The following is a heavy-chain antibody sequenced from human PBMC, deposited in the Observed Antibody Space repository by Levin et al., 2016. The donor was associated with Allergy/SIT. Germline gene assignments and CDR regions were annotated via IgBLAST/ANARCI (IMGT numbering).Heavy chain of an antibody. CDR3: AKGIEGSCGGDCFSRVLHY. V-gene: IGHV3-23*01. J-gene: IGHJ4*02. CDR1: GFTFSSYA. CDR2: ISDSGGST. Sequence: GESLKISCAASGFTFSSYAMSWVRQAPGKGLEWVSAISDSGGSTYYADSVKGRFTISRDNSKNTLYLQMNSLRAEDTAVYYCAKGIEGSCGGDCFSRVLHYWGQGTLVTVSS. D-gene: IGHD2-21*02.